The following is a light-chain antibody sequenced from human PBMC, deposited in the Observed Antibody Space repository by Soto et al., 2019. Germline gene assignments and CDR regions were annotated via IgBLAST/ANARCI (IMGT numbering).Light chain of an antibody. CDR3: CSYSGSDSLL. CDR1: NSDLGTYNL. V-gene: IGLV2-23*01. Sequence: QSALTQPASVSGSPGQSITISCTGTNSDLGTYNLVSWYQQHPGKAPKTIIYEVTKRPSGVSKRFSGSKSGNTASLTISGLQAEDEADYYCCSYSGSDSLLFGGGTKLTVL. CDR2: EVT. J-gene: IGLJ2*01.